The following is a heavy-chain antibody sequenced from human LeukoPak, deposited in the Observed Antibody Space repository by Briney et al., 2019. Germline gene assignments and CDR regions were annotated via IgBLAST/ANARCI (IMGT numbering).Heavy chain of an antibody. CDR2: LSSSGGGT. Sequence: GGSLRLSCAASGFTFSSYAMSWVRQTPGKGLQWISSLSSSGGGTYYADSVNGRFTISRDNSKNILYLHMNSLTVEDSAVYYCAKHYADTSTYSYFDLWGQGTLVTVSS. CDR3: AKHYADTSTYSYFDL. V-gene: IGHV3-23*01. D-gene: IGHD2/OR15-2a*01. CDR1: GFTFSSYA. J-gene: IGHJ4*02.